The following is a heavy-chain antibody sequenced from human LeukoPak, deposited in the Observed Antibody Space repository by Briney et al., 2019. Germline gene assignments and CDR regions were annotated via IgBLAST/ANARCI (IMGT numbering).Heavy chain of an antibody. CDR2: IIPILGIA. V-gene: IGHV1-69*04. D-gene: IGHD1-1*01. CDR1: GGTFSSYA. CDR3: ARVGQLEPLGPADY. J-gene: IGHJ4*02. Sequence: GSSVKVSCKASGGTFSSYAISWVRQAPGQGLEWTGRIIPILGIANYAQKFQGRVTITADKSTSTAYMELSSLRSEDTAVYYCARVGQLEPLGPADYWGQGTLVTVSS.